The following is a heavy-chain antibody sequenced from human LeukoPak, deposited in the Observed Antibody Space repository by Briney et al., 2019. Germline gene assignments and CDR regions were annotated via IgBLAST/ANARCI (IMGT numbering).Heavy chain of an antibody. CDR2: IKQDGSGK. Sequence: GGSLRLSCAASGFTSSSYWMSWVRQAPGKGLEWVANIKQDGSGKYYVDSVKGRFTISRDNAKNSLYLQMNSLRAEDTAVYYCARDRGSSGWYEFDYWGQGTLVTVSS. D-gene: IGHD6-19*01. CDR3: ARDRGSSGWYEFDY. V-gene: IGHV3-7*01. CDR1: GFTSSSYW. J-gene: IGHJ4*02.